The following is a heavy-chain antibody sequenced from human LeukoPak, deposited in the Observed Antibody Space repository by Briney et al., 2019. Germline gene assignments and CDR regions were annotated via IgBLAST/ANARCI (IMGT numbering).Heavy chain of an antibody. V-gene: IGHV4-59*01. CDR1: GDSISSYY. D-gene: IGHD7-27*01. CDR2: IYFSGST. J-gene: IGHJ5*02. CDR3: AREYWGPVGRNWFDP. Sequence: SETLSLTCTVSGDSISSYYWSWIRQPPGKGRECIGYIYFSGSTKYNPSLKSRVTISLDTSKNQFSLKLSSVTAADTAVYYCAREYWGPVGRNWFDPWGQGTLVTVSS.